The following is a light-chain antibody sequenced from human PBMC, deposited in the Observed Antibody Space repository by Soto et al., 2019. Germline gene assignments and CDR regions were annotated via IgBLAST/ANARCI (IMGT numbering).Light chain of an antibody. CDR1: SSDAGGYNY. CDR3: SSYAGSNNLVV. CDR2: EVS. V-gene: IGLV2-8*01. J-gene: IGLJ2*01. Sequence: QSVLTQPPSASGSPGQSVTISCTGTSSDAGGYNYVSWYQQHPGKAPKLMIYEVSKRPSGVPDRFSGSKSGNTASLTVSGLQAEDEADYYCSSYAGSNNLVVFGGGTKLTVL.